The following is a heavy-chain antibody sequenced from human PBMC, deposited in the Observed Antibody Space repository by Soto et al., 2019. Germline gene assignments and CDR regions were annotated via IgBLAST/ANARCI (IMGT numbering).Heavy chain of an antibody. V-gene: IGHV3-48*02. Sequence: EVQLVESGGGLVQPGGSLRLSCAASGFTFSTYSMDWVRQAPGKGLEWLSYISSASSTMSYADSVRGRFTISRDNAKNSLYLQLNSLRDEDMAVYYCTRGVGVGATMMDWGQGTLVTVSS. J-gene: IGHJ4*02. CDR2: ISSASSTM. CDR3: TRGVGVGATMMD. D-gene: IGHD1-26*01. CDR1: GFTFSTYS.